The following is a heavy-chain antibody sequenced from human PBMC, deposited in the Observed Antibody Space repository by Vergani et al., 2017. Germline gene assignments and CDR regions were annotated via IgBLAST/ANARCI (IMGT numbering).Heavy chain of an antibody. V-gene: IGHV3-64*01. D-gene: IGHD1-26*01. CDR2: ISSNGGST. CDR1: GFTFSSYA. Sequence: EVQLVESGGGLVQPGGSLRLSCAASGFTFSSYAMHWVRQAPGKGLEYVSAISSNGGSTYYANSVKGRFTISRDNSKNTLYLQMNSLRAEDTAVYYCAKGAGATGPYYYYGMDVWGQGP. J-gene: IGHJ6*02. CDR3: AKGAGATGPYYYYGMDV.